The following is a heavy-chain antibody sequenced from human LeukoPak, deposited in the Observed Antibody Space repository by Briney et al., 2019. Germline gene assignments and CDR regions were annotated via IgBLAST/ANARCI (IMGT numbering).Heavy chain of an antibody. Sequence: ASVKVSCKASGYTFTDYYMHWVRQAPGQGFEWMGWINPNDGDTNYAQKFQGRVTMTRDTSISTAHMEVSRLRSGDTAVYYCARANFLYCSSSTCLFDYWGQGTLVTV. CDR2: INPNDGDT. V-gene: IGHV1-2*02. CDR1: GYTFTDYY. CDR3: ARANFLYCSSSTCLFDY. D-gene: IGHD2-2*01. J-gene: IGHJ4*02.